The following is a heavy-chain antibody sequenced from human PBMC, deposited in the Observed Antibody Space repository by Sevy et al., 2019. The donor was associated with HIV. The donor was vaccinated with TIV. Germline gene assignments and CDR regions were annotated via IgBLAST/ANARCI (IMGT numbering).Heavy chain of an antibody. CDR3: ARNLRGSDVFDI. CDR1: GGSISSGGHY. J-gene: IGHJ3*02. D-gene: IGHD3-10*01. Sequence: SETLSLTCTVSGGSISSGGHYWNWIRQHPGKGLEWIGNIFYSASPYYSPSLKSRVTISVGTSKNQFSLKLSSVTAADTAFYYCARNLRGSDVFDIWGQGTMVTVSS. V-gene: IGHV4-31*03. CDR2: IFYSASP.